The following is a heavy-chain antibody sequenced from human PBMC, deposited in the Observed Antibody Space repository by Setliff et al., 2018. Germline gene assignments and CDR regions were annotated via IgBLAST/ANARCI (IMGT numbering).Heavy chain of an antibody. Sequence: PSETLSLTCAVYGESFSGYYWSWIRQPPGKGLEWIGEINHSGSTSYNPSLKSRVTISVDTSKNQFSLKLNSVTAADMAVYYCAREQWLDPPGYYYMDVWAKGTTVTVSS. CDR3: AREQWLDPPGYYYMDV. V-gene: IGHV4-34*01. D-gene: IGHD6-19*01. J-gene: IGHJ6*03. CDR1: GESFSGYY. CDR2: INHSGST.